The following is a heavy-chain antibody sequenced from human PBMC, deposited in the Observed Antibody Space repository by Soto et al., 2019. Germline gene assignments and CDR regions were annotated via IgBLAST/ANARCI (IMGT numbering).Heavy chain of an antibody. V-gene: IGHV2-5*01. Sequence: QITLKESGPTLVKPTQTLTLTCTFSGFSLSTSGVGVGWIRQPPGKALEWLALIYWKDDKRYSPSLKSSLTTTKNTSKNGVAITITNMAPVDTPTYDAPQRRIYSRGHFDSCGRASLAPFPS. CDR1: GFSLSTSGVG. D-gene: IGHD6-13*01. CDR2: IYWKDDK. J-gene: IGHJ4*02. CDR3: PQRRIYSRGHFDS.